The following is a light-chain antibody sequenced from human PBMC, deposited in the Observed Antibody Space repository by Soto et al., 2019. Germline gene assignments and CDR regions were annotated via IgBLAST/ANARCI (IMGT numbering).Light chain of an antibody. CDR2: EVT. V-gene: IGLV2-14*01. CDR1: SSDVGAYNL. CDR3: ASLTTTNFV. Sequence: QSVLTQPASVSGSPGQSITLSCTGTSSDVGAYNLVSWYQHLPDKAPKLIISEVTNRPSGVSDRFSGSKSGNTASLTISELHAEDEDDYYCASLTTTNFVVGSGTKLTVL. J-gene: IGLJ1*01.